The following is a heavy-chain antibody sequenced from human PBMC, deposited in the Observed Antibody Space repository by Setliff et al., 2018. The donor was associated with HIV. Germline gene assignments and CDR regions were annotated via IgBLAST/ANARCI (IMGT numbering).Heavy chain of an antibody. CDR3: AKTSPKDGYSSDF. Sequence: WASVKVSCKASGYSFSSYAISWVRQAPGQGLEWMGWISAYNGHTNYAQKFQDRATMTTDTSTNTAYMELSSLGSDDTAVYYCAKTSPKDGYSSDFWGQGTPVTVSS. D-gene: IGHD4-4*01. J-gene: IGHJ4*02. CDR2: ISAYNGHT. V-gene: IGHV1-18*01. CDR1: GYSFSSYA.